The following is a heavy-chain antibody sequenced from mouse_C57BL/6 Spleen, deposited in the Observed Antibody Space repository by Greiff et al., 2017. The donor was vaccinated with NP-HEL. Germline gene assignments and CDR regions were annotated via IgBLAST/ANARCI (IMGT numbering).Heavy chain of an antibody. D-gene: IGHD1-1*01. J-gene: IGHJ4*01. V-gene: IGHV1-69*01. Sequence: QVQLQQSGAELVMPGASVKLSCKASGYTFTSYWMHWVKQRPGQGLEWIGEIDPSDSYTNYNQKFKGKSTLTVDKSSSTAYMQLSSLTSEDSAVYYCARSGGYYGYAMDYWGQGTSVTVSS. CDR1: GYTFTSYW. CDR3: ARSGGYYGYAMDY. CDR2: IDPSDSYT.